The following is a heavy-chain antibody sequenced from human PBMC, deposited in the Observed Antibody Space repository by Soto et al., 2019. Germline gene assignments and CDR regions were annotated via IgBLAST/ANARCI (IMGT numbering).Heavy chain of an antibody. V-gene: IGHV3-7*03. CDR1: GFTFSMYS. CDR3: ARDHLILPAHDFFYGSDV. J-gene: IGHJ6*02. CDR2: IPQDGVDG. Sequence: DVKLVESGGGLVQPGDSLRLSCEVSGFTFSMYSMSWVRQSPGEGLEWVAKIPQDGVDGHYADSVKGRFIISRDNDKNSLHLQLNNLRAEDTAVYYCARDHLILPAHDFFYGSDVWGRGATVTVSS. D-gene: IGHD2-21*02.